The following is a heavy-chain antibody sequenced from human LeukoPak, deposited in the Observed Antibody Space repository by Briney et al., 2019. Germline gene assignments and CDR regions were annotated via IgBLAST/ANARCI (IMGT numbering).Heavy chain of an antibody. Sequence: GGSLRLSCAASGFTFSSYGMHWVRQAPGKGLEWVAVIWYDGSNKYYADSVKGRFTISRDNSKNTLYLQMNSLRAEDTAVYYCAKKKVWFGEYDYWGQGTLVTVSS. D-gene: IGHD3-10*01. J-gene: IGHJ4*02. CDR2: IWYDGSNK. V-gene: IGHV3-33*06. CDR3: AKKKVWFGEYDY. CDR1: GFTFSSYG.